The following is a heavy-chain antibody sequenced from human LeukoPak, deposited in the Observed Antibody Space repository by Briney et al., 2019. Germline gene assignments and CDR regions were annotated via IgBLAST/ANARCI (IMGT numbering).Heavy chain of an antibody. D-gene: IGHD3-3*01. CDR2: ISNDGNIQ. Sequence: GGSLRLSCAASGFSFGSYAMHWVRQAPGKGLEWVAVISNDGNIQYYVDSVKGRFTISRDNSKNTVYLQMNSLRAEDTAVYYCARVPDFWSGYDSDYWGQGTLVTVSS. CDR1: GFSFGSYA. V-gene: IGHV3-30*04. CDR3: ARVPDFWSGYDSDY. J-gene: IGHJ4*02.